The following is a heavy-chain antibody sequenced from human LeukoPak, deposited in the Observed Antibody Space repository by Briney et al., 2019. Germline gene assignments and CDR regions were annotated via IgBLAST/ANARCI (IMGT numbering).Heavy chain of an antibody. CDR3: ARVASHFDY. CDR2: INYSGST. CDR1: GGPISSSTYY. Sequence: SETLSLTCTVSGGPISSSTYYWVWIRQPPGKGLDWIGSINYSGSTYYNPSLKSRVTISVDTSKNQFSLKLSSVTAADTAVYYCARVASHFDYWGQGTLVTVSS. J-gene: IGHJ4*02. V-gene: IGHV4-39*07.